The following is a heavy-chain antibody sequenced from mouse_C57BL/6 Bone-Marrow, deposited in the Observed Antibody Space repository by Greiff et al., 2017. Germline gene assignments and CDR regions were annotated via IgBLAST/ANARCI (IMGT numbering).Heavy chain of an antibody. CDR3: ARLYGYYVNY. CDR2: INPYNGGT. Sequence: EVQLQQSGPVLVKPGASVKMSCKASGYTFTDYYMNWVKQSHGKSLEWIGVINPYNGGTSYNQKFKGKATLTVDKSSSTAYMELNSLTAEDSAVYYCARLYGYYVNYWGQGTTLTVSS. D-gene: IGHD2-3*01. J-gene: IGHJ2*01. V-gene: IGHV1-19*01. CDR1: GYTFTDYY.